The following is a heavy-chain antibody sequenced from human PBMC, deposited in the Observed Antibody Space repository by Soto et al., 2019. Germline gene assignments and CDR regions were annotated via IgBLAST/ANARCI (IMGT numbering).Heavy chain of an antibody. V-gene: IGHV3-33*01. J-gene: IGHJ4*02. CDR3: ARDIELGIVVAQYDIDY. Sequence: PGGSLRLSCAASGFTFSSYGMHWVRQAPGKGLEWVAVIWYDGSNKYYADSVKGRFTISRDNSKNTLYLQMNSLRAEDTAVYYCARDIELGIVVAQYDIDYWGQGTPVTVSS. D-gene: IGHD3-22*01. CDR1: GFTFSSYG. CDR2: IWYDGSNK.